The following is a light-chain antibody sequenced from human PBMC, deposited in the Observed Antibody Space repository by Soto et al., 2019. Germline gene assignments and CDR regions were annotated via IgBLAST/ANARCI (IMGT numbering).Light chain of an antibody. CDR2: DNN. Sequence: QSVLTQPPSVSAAPGQKVTVSCSGSSSDIGSNYVSWYQQLPGTAPKLLIYDNNKRPSGIPDRFSGSKSGTSATLGITGLQTGDEADYYCGTWDSSLRVGIFGGGTKLTVL. CDR3: GTWDSSLRVGI. V-gene: IGLV1-51*01. J-gene: IGLJ2*01. CDR1: SSDIGSNY.